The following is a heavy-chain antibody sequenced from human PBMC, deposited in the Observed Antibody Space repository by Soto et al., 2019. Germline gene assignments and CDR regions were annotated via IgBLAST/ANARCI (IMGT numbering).Heavy chain of an antibody. CDR1: GGSFSGYY. CDR2: INHSGST. Sequence: QVQLQQWGAGLLKPSETLSLTCAVYGGSFSGYYWSWIRQPPGKGLEWIGEINHSGSTNYNPSLKRRVTISVDPSKNQFSLKLSSVTAADTAVYYCARGGIVVVPAAMRSWNYWGQGPLVTVSS. D-gene: IGHD2-2*01. CDR3: ARGGIVVVPAAMRSWNY. V-gene: IGHV4-34*01. J-gene: IGHJ4*02.